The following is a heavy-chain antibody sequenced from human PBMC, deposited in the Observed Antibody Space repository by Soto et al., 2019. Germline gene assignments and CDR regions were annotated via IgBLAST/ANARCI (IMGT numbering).Heavy chain of an antibody. CDR3: ARGRGDYYFDY. J-gene: IGHJ4*02. Sequence: QVQLQESGPGLVKPSETLSLTCIVSGFSISSYYWSWIRQPPGKGLEWIGYIYNSGNTNYNPSLKSRVRMSVDTSKNQFSLKVSSVTAADTAVYYCARGRGDYYFDYWGQGTLVSVSS. CDR1: GFSISSYY. CDR2: IYNSGNT. V-gene: IGHV4-59*01. D-gene: IGHD7-27*01.